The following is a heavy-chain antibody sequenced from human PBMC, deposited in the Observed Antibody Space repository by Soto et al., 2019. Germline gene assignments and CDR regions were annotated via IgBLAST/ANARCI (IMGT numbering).Heavy chain of an antibody. V-gene: IGHV3-23*01. D-gene: IGHD6-13*01. CDR2: IGSTGGTT. J-gene: IGHJ4*02. CDR3: AKILTAGGIDY. Sequence: PGGSLGLSCGASGFTFENSGVSWVRQAPGKGLEWVSAIGSTGGTTYYADSVKGRFTISRDNSKNTLYLQMNSLRVEDTAVYYCAKILTAGGIDYWGQGTLVTVSS. CDR1: GFTFENSG.